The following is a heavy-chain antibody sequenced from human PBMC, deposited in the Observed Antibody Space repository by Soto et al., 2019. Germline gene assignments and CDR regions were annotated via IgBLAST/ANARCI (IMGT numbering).Heavy chain of an antibody. CDR3: ARGMTTVVRGNWFDP. Sequence: PGESLKISCKGSGYSFTSYWIGWVRQMPGKGLEWMGIIYPGDSDTRYSPSFQGQVTISADKSISTAYLQWSSLKASDTAMYYCARGMTTVVRGNWFDPWGQGTLVTVSS. J-gene: IGHJ5*02. CDR2: IYPGDSDT. V-gene: IGHV5-51*01. CDR1: GYSFTSYW. D-gene: IGHD4-17*01.